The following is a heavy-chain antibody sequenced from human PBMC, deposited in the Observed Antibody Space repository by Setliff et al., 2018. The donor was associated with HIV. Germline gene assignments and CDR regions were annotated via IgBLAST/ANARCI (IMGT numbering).Heavy chain of an antibody. D-gene: IGHD3-22*01. CDR2: IYTSGST. CDR1: GGSISSGSYY. CDR3: ARDQGGYYDSSRAFDI. Sequence: PSETLSLTCTVSGGSISSGSYYWSWIRQPAGKGLEWIGRIYTSGSTNYNPSLKSRVTISVDTSKNQFSLKLSSVTAADTAVYYCARDQGGYYDSSRAFDIWGQGTMVTVPS. V-gene: IGHV4-61*02. J-gene: IGHJ3*02.